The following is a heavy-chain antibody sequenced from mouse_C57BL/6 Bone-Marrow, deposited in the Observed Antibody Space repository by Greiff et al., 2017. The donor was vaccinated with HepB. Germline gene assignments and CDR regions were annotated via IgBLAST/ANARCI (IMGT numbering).Heavy chain of an antibody. D-gene: IGHD2-1*01. CDR1: GFTFSSYG. V-gene: IGHV5-6*01. CDR2: ISSGGSYT. J-gene: IGHJ3*01. Sequence: EVQVVESGGDLVKPGGSLKLSCAASGFTFSSYGMSWVRQTPDKRLEWVATISSGGSYTYYPDSVKGRFTISRDNAKNTLYLQMSSLKSEDTAMYYCARRSTMVTGAWFAYWGQGTLVTVSA. CDR3: ARRSTMVTGAWFAY.